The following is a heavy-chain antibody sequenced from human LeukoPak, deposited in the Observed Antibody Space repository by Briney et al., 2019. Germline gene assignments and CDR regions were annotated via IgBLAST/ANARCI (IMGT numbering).Heavy chain of an antibody. J-gene: IGHJ6*03. V-gene: IGHV4-39*07. CDR1: GGSISSSSYY. Sequence: PSETLSLTCTVSGGSISSSSYYWGWIPQPPGKGLEWIGSIYYSGSTYYNPSLKSRVTISVDTSKNQFSLRLSSVTAADTAVYYCARGKASTVVRYYYYMDVWGKGTTVTVSS. D-gene: IGHD4-11*01. CDR3: ARGKASTVVRYYYYMDV. CDR2: IYYSGST.